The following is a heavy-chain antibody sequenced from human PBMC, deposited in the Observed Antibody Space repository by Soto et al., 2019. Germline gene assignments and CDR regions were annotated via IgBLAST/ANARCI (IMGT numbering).Heavy chain of an antibody. V-gene: IGHV5-10-1*01. J-gene: IGHJ4*02. CDR1: GYSFPIYW. CDR2: IDPSDSYT. Sequence: PGVSLKIACRGSGYSFPIYWISCVGQMPGKGLEWMGRIDPSDSYTNYSPSLQGHVTSSPDKSISTAYLQWSSLKASDTAMYYCARLQAAAGDNDLTFDYWGQGTLVTVSS. D-gene: IGHD6-13*01. CDR3: ARLQAAAGDNDLTFDY.